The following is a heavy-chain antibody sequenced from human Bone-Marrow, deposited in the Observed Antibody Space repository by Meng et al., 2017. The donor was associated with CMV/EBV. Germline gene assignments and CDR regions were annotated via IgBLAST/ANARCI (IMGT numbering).Heavy chain of an antibody. CDR2: IYYSGST. CDR1: GGSISSYY. Sequence: GSLRLSCTVSGGSISSYYWSWIRQPPGKGLEWIGSIYYSGSTYYNPALKSRVTISVDTSKNQISLKLSSVTAADTAVYYCASEDIVVVPAARGHWFDPWGQGTLVTVSS. V-gene: IGHV4-59*12. J-gene: IGHJ5*02. D-gene: IGHD2-2*01. CDR3: ASEDIVVVPAARGHWFDP.